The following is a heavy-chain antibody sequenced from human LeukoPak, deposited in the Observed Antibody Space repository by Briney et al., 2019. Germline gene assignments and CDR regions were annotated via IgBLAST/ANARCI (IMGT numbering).Heavy chain of an antibody. CDR3: ARPFCSGGSCYGGRRFDP. CDR2: INTNTGNP. V-gene: IGHV7-4-1*02. J-gene: IGHJ5*02. D-gene: IGHD2-15*01. CDR1: GYSFTTYG. Sequence: ASVKVPCKASGYSFTTYGLNWVRQAPGQGLEWMGWINTNTGNPTYAQGFTGRFVFSLDTSVSTAYLQISSLKAEDTAVYYCARPFCSGGSCYGGRRFDPWGQGTLVAVSS.